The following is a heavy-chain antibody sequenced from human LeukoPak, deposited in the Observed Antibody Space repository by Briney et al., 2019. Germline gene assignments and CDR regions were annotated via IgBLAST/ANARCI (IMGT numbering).Heavy chain of an antibody. V-gene: IGHV3-74*01. J-gene: IGHJ3*02. CDR2: INSDGSST. CDR1: GFTFSSYW. D-gene: IGHD4-11*01. CDR3: ARMTTVTTGDAFDI. Sequence: PGGSLRLSCAASGFTFSSYWMHWVRQAPGKGLVWVSRINSDGSSTSYAASVKGRFTISSDNAKNTLYLQMNSLRADDTAVYYCARMTTVTTGDAFDIWGQGTMVTVSS.